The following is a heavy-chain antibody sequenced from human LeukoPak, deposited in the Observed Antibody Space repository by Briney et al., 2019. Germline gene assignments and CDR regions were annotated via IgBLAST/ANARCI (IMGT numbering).Heavy chain of an antibody. CDR3: ARIIPGSSAGYYYYYMDV. Sequence: SETLSLTCTVSGGSISSSSYYWGWIRQPLGKGLEWIGSIYYSGSTYYNPSLKSRVTISVDTSKNQFSLKLSSVTAADTAVFYCARIIPGSSAGYYYYYMDVWGKGTTVTVSS. CDR1: GGSISSSSYY. J-gene: IGHJ6*03. D-gene: IGHD6-6*01. CDR2: IYYSGST. V-gene: IGHV4-39*07.